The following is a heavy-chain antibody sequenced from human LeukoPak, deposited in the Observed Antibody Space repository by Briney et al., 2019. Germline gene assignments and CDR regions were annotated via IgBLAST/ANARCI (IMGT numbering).Heavy chain of an antibody. Sequence: SSETLSLTCAVYGGSFSGYYWSWIRQPPGKGLEWIGEINHSGSTNYNPSLKSRVTISVDTSKNQFSLKLSSVTAADTAVYYFARGFPLLFAIGYWGQGNLVNGFS. J-gene: IGHJ4*02. CDR2: INHSGST. CDR1: GGSFSGYY. CDR3: ARGFPLLFAIGY. V-gene: IGHV4-34*01.